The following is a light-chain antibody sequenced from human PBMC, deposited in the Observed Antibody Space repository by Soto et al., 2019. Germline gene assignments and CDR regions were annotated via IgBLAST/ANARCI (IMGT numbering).Light chain of an antibody. Sequence: EIVMTQSPATLSVSPGERATLSCRASQSVSSNLVWYQQKPGQAPRLLIYGASTRAPGIPARFSGSGSGTEFTLTIRSLQSEDFAVYFCQQYSDWPPWTFGQGTKVEVK. J-gene: IGKJ1*01. CDR2: GAS. CDR3: QQYSDWPPWT. CDR1: QSVSSN. V-gene: IGKV3-15*01.